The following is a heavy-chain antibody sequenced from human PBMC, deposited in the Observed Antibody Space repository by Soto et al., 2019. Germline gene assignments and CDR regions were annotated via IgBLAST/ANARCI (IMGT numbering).Heavy chain of an antibody. Sequence: QVQLVQSGAEVKKPGASVKVSCKASGYTFTSYGISWVRQAPGQGLEWMGWISAYNGNTNDAQKLQGRVTMTTDTSTSAADMELRSLRSDDTAVYYCARSPLNREGYYGMDVWGQGNTVTVSS. CDR1: GYTFTSYG. J-gene: IGHJ6*02. CDR3: ARSPLNREGYYGMDV. CDR2: ISAYNGNT. V-gene: IGHV1-18*04.